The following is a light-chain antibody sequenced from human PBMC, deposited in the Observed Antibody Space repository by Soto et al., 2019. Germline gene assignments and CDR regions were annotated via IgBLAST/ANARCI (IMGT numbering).Light chain of an antibody. CDR2: AAY. Sequence: LTQSPSSLCASVWDGVTSRLLASQGISRYLAWYQQKAGRAPKLMISAAYTLQSGVKSRFSGSGSGKDFTLTISSMQPEDFDTYYCQQLNTYQLTCGGGPTV. J-gene: IGKJ4*01. CDR3: QQLNTYQLT. CDR1: QGISRY. V-gene: IGKV1-9*01.